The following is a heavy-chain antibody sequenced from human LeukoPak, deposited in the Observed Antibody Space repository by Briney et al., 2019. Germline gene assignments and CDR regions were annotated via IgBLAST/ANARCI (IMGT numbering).Heavy chain of an antibody. CDR1: GFTVSSNY. J-gene: IGHJ2*01. V-gene: IGHV3-66*01. D-gene: IGHD3-3*01. CDR2: IYTGGGT. CDR3: ARDLRSGYDFWAYWYFDL. Sequence: GGSLRLSCAASGFTVSSNYMSWVRQAPGKGLEWVSVIYTGGGTYYADSVKGKFTISRDNSKNTLYLQMNSLRAEDTAVYYCARDLRSGYDFWAYWYFDLWGRGTLVTVSS.